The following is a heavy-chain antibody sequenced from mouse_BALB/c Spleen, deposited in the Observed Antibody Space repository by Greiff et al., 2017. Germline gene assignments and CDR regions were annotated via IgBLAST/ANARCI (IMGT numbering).Heavy chain of an antibody. CDR2: IYPGDGDT. J-gene: IGHJ1*01. CDR3: ARSYPFPYWYFDV. CDR1: GYAFSSYW. V-gene: IGHV1-80*01. Sequence: QVQLQQSGAELVRPGSSVKISCKASGYAFSSYWMNWVKQRPGQGLEWIGQIYPGDGDTNYNGKFKGKATLTAAKSSSTAYMQLSSLTSEDSAVYFCARSYPFPYWYFDVWGAGTTVTVSS.